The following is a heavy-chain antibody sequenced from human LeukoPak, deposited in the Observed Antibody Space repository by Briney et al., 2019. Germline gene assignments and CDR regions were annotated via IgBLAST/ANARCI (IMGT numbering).Heavy chain of an antibody. CDR3: ARDPAHYDLWNGQDF. CDR2: IKQDGSET. J-gene: IGHJ4*02. Sequence: PGGSLRLSCATSGFSFSDYWMSWVRQAPGKGLEWVANIKQDGSETYYVDSVKGRFTISRDNAKKSLYLQMNNLRADDTAVYYCARDPAHYDLWNGQDFWGQGRLVTVSS. V-gene: IGHV3-7*01. D-gene: IGHD3-3*01. CDR1: GFSFSDYW.